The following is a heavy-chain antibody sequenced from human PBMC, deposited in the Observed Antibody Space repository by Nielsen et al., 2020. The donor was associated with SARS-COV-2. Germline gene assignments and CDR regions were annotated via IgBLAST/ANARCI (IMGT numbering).Heavy chain of an antibody. CDR1: GYTFTGYY. Sequence: ASVNVSCKASGYTFTGYYMHWVRQAPGKGLEWMGGFDPEDGETIYAQKFQGRVTMTEDTSTDTAYMELSSLRSEDTAVYYCATAPGIAAATTGWFDPWGQGTLVTVSS. CDR3: ATAPGIAAATTGWFDP. V-gene: IGHV1-24*01. J-gene: IGHJ5*02. D-gene: IGHD6-13*01. CDR2: FDPEDGET.